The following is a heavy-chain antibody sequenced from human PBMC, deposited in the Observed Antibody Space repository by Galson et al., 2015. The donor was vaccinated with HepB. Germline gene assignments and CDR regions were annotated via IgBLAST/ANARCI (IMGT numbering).Heavy chain of an antibody. Sequence: SLRLSCAASGFTFSSYGMHWVRQTPGKGLEWVAVISYDGSNKYYADSVKGRFTISRDNSKNTLYLQMNSLRAEDTAVYYCAKGGIVATIMGYFDYWGQGTLVTVSS. J-gene: IGHJ4*02. V-gene: IGHV3-30*18. CDR3: AKGGIVATIMGYFDY. CDR1: GFTFSSYG. CDR2: ISYDGSNK. D-gene: IGHD5-12*01.